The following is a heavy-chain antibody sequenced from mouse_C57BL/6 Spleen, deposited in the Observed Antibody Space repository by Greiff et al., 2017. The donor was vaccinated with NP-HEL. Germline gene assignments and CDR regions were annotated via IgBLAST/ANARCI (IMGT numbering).Heavy chain of an antibody. J-gene: IGHJ4*01. V-gene: IGHV5-16*01. CDR3: ARDYYGMDY. CDR2: INYDGSST. Sequence: EVMLVESEGGLVQPGSSMKLSCTASGFTFSDYYMAWVRQVPEKGLEWVANINYDGSSTYYLDSLKSRFIISRDNAKNILYLQMSSLKSEDTATYYCARDYYGMDYGGQGTSVTVSS. CDR1: GFTFSDYY.